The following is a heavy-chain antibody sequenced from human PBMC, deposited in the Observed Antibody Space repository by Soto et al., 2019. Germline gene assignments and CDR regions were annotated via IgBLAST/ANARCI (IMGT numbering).Heavy chain of an antibody. CDR3: ARGDYGGNSFFDY. CDR2: ISSSSSYI. J-gene: IGHJ4*02. V-gene: IGHV3-21*01. CDR1: GFTFSSYS. D-gene: IGHD4-17*01. Sequence: VQLVESGGGLVKPGGSLSLSCAASGFTFSSYSMNWVRQAPGKGLAWVSSISSSSSYIYYADSVKGRFTISRDNAKNSLYLQMNSLRAEDTAVYYCARGDYGGNSFFDYWGQGTLVTVCS.